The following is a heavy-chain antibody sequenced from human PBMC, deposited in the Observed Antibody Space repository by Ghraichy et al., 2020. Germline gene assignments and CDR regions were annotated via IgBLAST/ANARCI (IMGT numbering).Heavy chain of an antibody. CDR1: GFSFSSFA. V-gene: IGHV3-23*01. Sequence: GESLNISCAASGFSFSSFAMSWVRQAPGKGLEWVSDISGSDYSTYYADSVKGRFTISRDNSKNTLYLQMNSLRAEDTAVYYCAKDWYFDLWGRGTLVTVSS. CDR2: ISGSDYST. CDR3: AKDWYFDL. J-gene: IGHJ2*01.